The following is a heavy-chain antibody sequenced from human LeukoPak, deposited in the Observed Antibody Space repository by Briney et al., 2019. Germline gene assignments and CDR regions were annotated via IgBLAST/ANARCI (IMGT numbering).Heavy chain of an antibody. V-gene: IGHV4-34*01. Sequence: PSETLSLTCAASGGSFSGYSWSWIRQPPGKGLEWIAEINHSGSTNYYPSLKRRVTISIDTSKNQSFLKLSSVTAADTAVYYCARAVVAASYKRYFDLWGRGTLVTVSS. D-gene: IGHD2-15*01. J-gene: IGHJ2*01. CDR2: INHSGST. CDR3: ARAVVAASYKRYFDL. CDR1: GGSFSGYS.